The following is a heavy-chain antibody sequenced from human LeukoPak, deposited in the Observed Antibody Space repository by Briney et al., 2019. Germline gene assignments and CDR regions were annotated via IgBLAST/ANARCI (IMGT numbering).Heavy chain of an antibody. CDR1: SGSISTSNYY. V-gene: IGHV4-39*07. D-gene: IGHD6-13*01. Sequence: SETLSLTCTVSSGSISTSNYYWGWVRQPPGKALEWIGNIFYSGSTYCSPSLKSRVTISVDTSKNQFSLKLSSVTAADTAVYYCARVGSSWYRVYYYYMDVWGKGTTVTVSS. CDR2: IFYSGST. CDR3: ARVGSSWYRVYYYYMDV. J-gene: IGHJ6*03.